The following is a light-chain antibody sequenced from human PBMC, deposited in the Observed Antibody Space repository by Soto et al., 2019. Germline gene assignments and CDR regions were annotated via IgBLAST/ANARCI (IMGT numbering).Light chain of an antibody. Sequence: EIVLTQSPATLSLSPGERATLSCRASQSISNNLAWYQQKPGQAPGLLVYDASNRATGIPVRFSGSGSGTDFTLTISSLEAEDFALYYCQQRSSWPITFGQGTRLEIK. CDR3: QQRSSWPIT. CDR2: DAS. J-gene: IGKJ5*01. CDR1: QSISNN. V-gene: IGKV3-11*01.